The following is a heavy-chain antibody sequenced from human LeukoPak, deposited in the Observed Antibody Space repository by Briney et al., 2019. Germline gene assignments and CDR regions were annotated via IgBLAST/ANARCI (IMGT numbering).Heavy chain of an antibody. J-gene: IGHJ4*02. D-gene: IGHD5-24*01. Sequence: FQGRVTITADKSTSTAYMELSSLRSEDTAVYYCARVPATTFWYFDYWGQGTLVTVSS. CDR3: ARVPATTFWYFDY. V-gene: IGHV1-69*04.